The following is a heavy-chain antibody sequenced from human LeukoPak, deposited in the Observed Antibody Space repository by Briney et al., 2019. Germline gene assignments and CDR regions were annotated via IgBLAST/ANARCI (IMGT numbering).Heavy chain of an antibody. CDR2: ISPSGGIT. CDR1: GFTFSSYT. V-gene: IGHV3-23*01. D-gene: IGHD3-16*01. CDR3: AKDDAWGRYKD. Sequence: PGGSLRLSCAASGFTFSSYTMHWVRQAPGKGLEWVSGISPSGGITYYTDSVKGRFTISRDNSKNTVSLQMNSLRGEDTAVYYCAKDDAWGRYKDWGQGTLVTVSS. J-gene: IGHJ1*01.